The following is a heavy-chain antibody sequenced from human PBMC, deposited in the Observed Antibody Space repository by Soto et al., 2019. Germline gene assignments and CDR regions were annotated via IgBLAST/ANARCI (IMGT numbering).Heavy chain of an antibody. V-gene: IGHV3-30-3*01. CDR2: ISYDGSNK. J-gene: IGHJ4*02. Sequence: GGSLRLSCAASGFTFSSYAMHWVRQAPGKGLEWVAVISYDGSNKYYADSVKGRFTISRDNSKNTLYLQMNSLRAEDTAVYYCARAGQFSYSSSWEGLNYYFDYWGQGTLVTVSS. CDR3: ARAGQFSYSSSWEGLNYYFDY. CDR1: GFTFSSYA. D-gene: IGHD6-13*01.